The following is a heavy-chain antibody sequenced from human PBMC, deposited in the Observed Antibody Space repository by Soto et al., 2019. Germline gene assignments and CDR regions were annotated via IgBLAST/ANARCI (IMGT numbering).Heavy chain of an antibody. CDR3: AIGRGTLLRFLQWFPDY. CDR1: GYTFTSYD. D-gene: IGHD3-3*01. Sequence: ASVKVSCKASGYTFTSYDINWVRQATGQGLEWMGWMNPNSGNTGYAQKFQGRVTMTRNTSISTAYMELSSLRSEDTAVYYCAIGRGTLLRFLQWFPDYWGQGTLVTVSS. V-gene: IGHV1-8*01. J-gene: IGHJ4*02. CDR2: MNPNSGNT.